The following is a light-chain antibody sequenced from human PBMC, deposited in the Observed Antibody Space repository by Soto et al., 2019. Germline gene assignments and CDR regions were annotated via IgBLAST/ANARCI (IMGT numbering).Light chain of an antibody. CDR3: QQYDTYPWT. CDR2: DAS. Sequence: DIQMTQSPTTLSASMGDRVSITCRASQRMSAWLAWYQQKPGKAPTLLIYDASILENGGPSRFSGSGSGTDCTLTISSLQPNDFATYYCQQYDTYPWTFGQGTKVEIK. CDR1: QRMSAW. V-gene: IGKV1-5*01. J-gene: IGKJ1*01.